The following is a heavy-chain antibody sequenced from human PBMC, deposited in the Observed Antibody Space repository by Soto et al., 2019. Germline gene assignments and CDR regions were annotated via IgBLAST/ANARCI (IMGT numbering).Heavy chain of an antibody. Sequence: SETLSLTCTVSGGSISSSSYYWGWIRQPPGKGLEWIGSIYYSGSTYYNPSLKSRVTISVDTSKNQFSLKLSSVTAADTAVYYCARHFSRGERPKDDFGGVIVIPYNFDYWGQGTLVTVSS. CDR1: GGSISSSSYY. J-gene: IGHJ4*02. CDR3: ARHFSRGERPKDDFGGVIVIPYNFDY. V-gene: IGHV4-39*01. D-gene: IGHD3-16*02. CDR2: IYYSGST.